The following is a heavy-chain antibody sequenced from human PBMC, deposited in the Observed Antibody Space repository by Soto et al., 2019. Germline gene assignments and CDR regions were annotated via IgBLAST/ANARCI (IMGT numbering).Heavy chain of an antibody. Sequence: SVKVSCKASGGTFSSYAISWVRQAPEQGHKRIGGIIPIFGTANYAQKIQGRVTITADESTSTAYMELSSPRSEDTAVYYLASGLGRINGVYSSSWYRDGFDDWGQGTLVTVSS. V-gene: IGHV1-69*13. CDR1: GGTFSSYA. D-gene: IGHD6-13*01. CDR2: IIPIFGTA. CDR3: ASGLGRINGVYSSSWYRDGFDD. J-gene: IGHJ4*02.